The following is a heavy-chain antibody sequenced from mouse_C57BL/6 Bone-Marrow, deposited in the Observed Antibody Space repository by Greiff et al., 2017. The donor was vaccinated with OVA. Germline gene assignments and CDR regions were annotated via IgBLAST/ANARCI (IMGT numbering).Heavy chain of an antibody. D-gene: IGHD1-1*01. J-gene: IGHJ2*01. V-gene: IGHV1-64*01. CDR1: GYTFTSYW. Sequence: QVQLQQPGAELVKPGASVKLSCKASGYTFTSYWMHWVKQRPGQGLEWIGMIHPNSGSTNYNEKFKSKATLTVDKSSSTAYMQLSSLTSEDSAVYYCTRYYGSRPYYFDYWGQGTTLTVSS. CDR2: IHPNSGST. CDR3: TRYYGSRPYYFDY.